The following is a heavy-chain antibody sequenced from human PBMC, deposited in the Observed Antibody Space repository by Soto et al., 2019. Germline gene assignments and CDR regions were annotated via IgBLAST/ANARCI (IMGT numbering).Heavy chain of an antibody. CDR3: ARLRWEQPWVFDY. CDR1: GGSFSGYY. V-gene: IGHV4-34*02. D-gene: IGHD1-26*01. CDR2: INHSGGT. Sequence: QVQLQQWGAGLLKPSETLSLTCAVYGGSFSGYYWSWIRQPPVKGLEWMGEINHSGGTNYNPSLKSRVTISVDTSKNQSSLKLSSVTAADTAVFYCARLRWEQPWVFDYWGQGTLVTVSS. J-gene: IGHJ4*02.